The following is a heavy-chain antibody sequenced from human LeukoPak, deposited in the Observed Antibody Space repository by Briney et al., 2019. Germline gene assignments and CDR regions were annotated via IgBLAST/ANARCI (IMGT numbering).Heavy chain of an antibody. J-gene: IGHJ3*02. CDR3: ARDLEGAAAYDI. CDR1: GYTFTGYY. D-gene: IGHD6-13*01. V-gene: IGHV1-2*02. CDR2: INPNSGGP. Sequence: ASVKVSCKASGYTFTGYYMHWVRQAPGQGLEWMGWINPNSGGPNYAQKFQGRVTMTRDTSISTAYMELSRLRSDDTAVYYCARDLEGAAAYDIWGQGTMVTVSS.